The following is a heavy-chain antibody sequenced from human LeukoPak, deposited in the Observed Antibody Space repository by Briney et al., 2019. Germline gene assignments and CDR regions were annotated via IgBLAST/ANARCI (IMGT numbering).Heavy chain of an antibody. V-gene: IGHV3-30-3*01. D-gene: IGHD6-13*01. J-gene: IGHJ4*02. CDR2: ISYDGSNK. CDR1: GFTFSSYA. CDR3: TCGEQQLVVDY. Sequence: PGGSLRLSCAASGFTFSSYAMHWVRQAPGKGLEWVAVISYDGSNKYYADSVKGRFTISRDNSKNTLYLQMNSLRAEDTAVYYCTCGEQQLVVDYWGQGTLVTVSS.